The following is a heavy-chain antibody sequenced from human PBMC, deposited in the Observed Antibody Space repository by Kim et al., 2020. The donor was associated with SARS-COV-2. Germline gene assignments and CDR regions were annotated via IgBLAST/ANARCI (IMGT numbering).Heavy chain of an antibody. CDR2: INPNSGGT. CDR1: GFSFTDYH. J-gene: IGHJ4*02. Sequence: ASVKVSCKSSGFSFTDYHIHWVRQAPGEGLEWMGRINPNSGGTEYAPRFQGRVTMTLDTSIRTAYMELSSLKSDDTAVYFCVSGFDSNYLDYWGQGTLVT. CDR3: VSGFDSNYLDY. V-gene: IGHV1-2*06. D-gene: IGHD5-12*01.